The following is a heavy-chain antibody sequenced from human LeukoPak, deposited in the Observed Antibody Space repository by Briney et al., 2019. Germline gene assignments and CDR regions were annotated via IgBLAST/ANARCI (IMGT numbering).Heavy chain of an antibody. Sequence: PGASLRLSCAASGFSFSDYAMSWVRQVPGKGLGWVSAISGRDDSTYYADSVKGRFTISRDTSKNTLYLQMNSLRAEDTAVYYCAKWGDYDVLTGYYDSDYWGQGTLVTVSS. CDR1: GFSFSDYA. D-gene: IGHD3-9*01. V-gene: IGHV3-23*01. CDR2: ISGRDDST. J-gene: IGHJ4*02. CDR3: AKWGDYDVLTGYYDSDY.